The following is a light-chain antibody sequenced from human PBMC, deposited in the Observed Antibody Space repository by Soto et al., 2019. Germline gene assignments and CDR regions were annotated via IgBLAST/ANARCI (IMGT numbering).Light chain of an antibody. CDR1: SSAVGGYNY. Sequence: QSALTQPASVSGSPGQSITISCTGSSSAVGGYNYVSWYQQHPGKAPKLMIYEVSNRPSGASNRFSGSKSGNTASLTISGLQAEDEADYYCSSYISSSSPYVFGTGTKLTVL. J-gene: IGLJ1*01. CDR3: SSYISSSSPYV. CDR2: EVS. V-gene: IGLV2-14*01.